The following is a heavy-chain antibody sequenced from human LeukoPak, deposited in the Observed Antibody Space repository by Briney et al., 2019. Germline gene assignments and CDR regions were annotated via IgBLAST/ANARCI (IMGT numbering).Heavy chain of an antibody. D-gene: IGHD2-2*02. CDR1: GFTFSSYW. CDR3: AREGCSSTSCYTENYFDY. CDR2: IKQDGSEK. V-gene: IGHV3-7*01. Sequence: GGSLRLPCAASGFTFSSYWMSWVRQAPGKGLEWVANIKQDGSEKYYVDSVKGRFTISRDNAKNSLYLQMNSLRAEDTAVYYCAREGCSSTSCYTENYFDYWGQGTLVTVSS. J-gene: IGHJ4*02.